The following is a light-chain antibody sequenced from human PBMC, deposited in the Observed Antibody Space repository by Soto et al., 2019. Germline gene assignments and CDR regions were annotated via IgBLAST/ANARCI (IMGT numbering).Light chain of an antibody. CDR2: GAS. Sequence: EIVLTQSPGTLSLPPGERATLSCRASQSVGNNNLAWYQQKPGQAPRLLIYGASSRATGIPNRFSGSGSGTDFTLTISRLEPEDFAVYYCQQYANSPRTFGGGTKVEIK. CDR3: QQYANSPRT. J-gene: IGKJ4*01. V-gene: IGKV3-20*01. CDR1: QSVGNNN.